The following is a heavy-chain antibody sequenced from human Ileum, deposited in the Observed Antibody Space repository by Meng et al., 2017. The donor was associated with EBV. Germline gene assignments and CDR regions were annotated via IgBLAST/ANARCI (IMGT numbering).Heavy chain of an antibody. Sequence: QVQVEQSGAEVKKAGSSGKVSCKASGGTFRNSGISWVRQAPGQGLEWMGGIIPMFGAPDYAQRFQDRVTITADESTSTVYMELNSLRSEDTAVYYCARESGRGYSSDYWGQGTLVTVSS. V-gene: IGHV1-69*01. CDR3: ARESGRGYSSDY. CDR2: IIPMFGAP. D-gene: IGHD5-18*01. J-gene: IGHJ4*02. CDR1: GGTFRNSG.